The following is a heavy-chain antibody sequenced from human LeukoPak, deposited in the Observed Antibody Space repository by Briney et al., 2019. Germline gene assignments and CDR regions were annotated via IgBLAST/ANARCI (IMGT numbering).Heavy chain of an antibody. CDR3: ARQSLRNTATVFGY. CDR1: GGSISSYY. V-gene: IGHV4-59*08. CDR2: IYYSGST. J-gene: IGHJ4*02. Sequence: SETLSLTCTVSGGSISSYYWSWIRQPPGKGLEWIGYIYYSGSTNYNPSLKSRVTISVDTSKNQFSLKLSSVTAAGTAVYYCARQSLRNTATVFGYWGQGTLVTVSS. D-gene: IGHD5-18*01.